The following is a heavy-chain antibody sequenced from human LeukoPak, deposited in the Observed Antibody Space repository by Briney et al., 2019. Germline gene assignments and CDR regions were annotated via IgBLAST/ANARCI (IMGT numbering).Heavy chain of an antibody. V-gene: IGHV4-38-2*02. Sequence: SETLSLTCTVSGYSISSGYYWGWIRQPPGKGLEWIGSIYHSGSTYYSPSLKSRVTISVDTSKNQFSLKLSSVSAADTAVYYCARDLDTIFGDAFDIWGQGTMVTVSS. CDR1: GYSISSGYY. CDR3: ARDLDTIFGDAFDI. J-gene: IGHJ3*02. D-gene: IGHD3-3*01. CDR2: IYHSGST.